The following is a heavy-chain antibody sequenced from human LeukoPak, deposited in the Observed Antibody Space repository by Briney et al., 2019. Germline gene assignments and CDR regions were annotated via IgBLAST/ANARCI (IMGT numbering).Heavy chain of an antibody. D-gene: IGHD6-19*01. J-gene: IGHJ5*02. Sequence: SETLSLTCAVYGGSFSGYYWSWLRQPPGKGLEWIGEINHSGSTNYNPSLESRVTISVDTSKNQFSLKLSSVTAADTAVYYCASLVGGIAVAENNWFDPWGQGTLVTVSS. CDR1: GGSFSGYY. CDR2: INHSGST. V-gene: IGHV4-34*01. CDR3: ASLVGGIAVAENNWFDP.